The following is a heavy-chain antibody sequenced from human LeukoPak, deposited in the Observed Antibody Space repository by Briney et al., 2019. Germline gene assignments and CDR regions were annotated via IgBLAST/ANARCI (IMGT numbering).Heavy chain of an antibody. CDR2: IYYSGST. V-gene: IGHV4-30-4*01. J-gene: IGHJ6*02. CDR3: ARVGRGSYSPYGMGV. CDR1: GGSISSGDYY. Sequence: SQTLPLTCTVSGGSISSGDYYWSWIRQPPGKGLEWIGYIYYSGSTYYNPSLKSRVTISVDTSKNQFSLKLSSVTAADTAVYYCARVGRGSYSPYGMGVWGQGTTVTVSS. D-gene: IGHD1-26*01.